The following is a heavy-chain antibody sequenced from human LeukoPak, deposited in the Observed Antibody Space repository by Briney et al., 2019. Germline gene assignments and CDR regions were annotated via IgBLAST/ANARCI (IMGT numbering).Heavy chain of an antibody. Sequence: SETLSLTCAVYGGSFSGYYWSWIRQPPGKGLEWIGEINHSGSTNYNPSLKSRVTISVDTSKNQFSLKLSSVTAADTAVYYCARGAEEVVVVAATKGYYYYGMDVWGKGTTVTVSS. CDR1: GGSFSGYY. CDR3: ARGAEEVVVVAATKGYYYYGMDV. J-gene: IGHJ6*04. V-gene: IGHV4-34*01. CDR2: INHSGST. D-gene: IGHD2-15*01.